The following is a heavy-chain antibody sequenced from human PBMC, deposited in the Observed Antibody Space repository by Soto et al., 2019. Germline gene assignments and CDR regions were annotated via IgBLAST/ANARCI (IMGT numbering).Heavy chain of an antibody. Sequence: GGSLRLSCAGSGFTFNSVWMSWVRQAPGKGLEWVGRIKSRSDGGTTEYAAPVKGRFTIFRDDLETTLYLQMSGLKTEDTAVYYCTTFNYWGLGPLVTVSS. CDR2: IKSRSDGGTT. J-gene: IGHJ4*02. V-gene: IGHV3-15*07. CDR3: TTFNY. CDR1: GFTFNSVW.